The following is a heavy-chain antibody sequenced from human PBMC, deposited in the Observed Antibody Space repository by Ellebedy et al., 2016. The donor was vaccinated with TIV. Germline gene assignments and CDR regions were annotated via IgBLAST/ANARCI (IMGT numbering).Heavy chain of an antibody. Sequence: GESLKISCAASGFTFTTYWMSWVRQAPGKGLEWVANMNQVGSEKYYVDSVKGRFTISRDNAQNSLYLHMNNLRAEDTAVYYCARDPNSPGDTGYGDYWGQGVMVTVST. CDR1: GFTFTTYW. CDR3: ARDPNSPGDTGYGDY. J-gene: IGHJ4*02. CDR2: MNQVGSEK. V-gene: IGHV3-7*03. D-gene: IGHD5-12*01.